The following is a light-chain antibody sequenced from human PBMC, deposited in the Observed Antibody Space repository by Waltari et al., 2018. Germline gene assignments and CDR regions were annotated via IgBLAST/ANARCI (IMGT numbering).Light chain of an antibody. V-gene: IGLV1-44*01. Sequence: QSVLTQPPSASGTPGQRVTISCSGSFSSIGSTAVNWYQQLPGTAPNLLIYTNSQRPSVVPDRFSGSKSGTSASLVISGLQSEDEADYYCAAWDDSLNGWVFGGGTKLTVL. CDR1: FSSIGSTA. CDR2: TNS. J-gene: IGLJ3*02. CDR3: AAWDDSLNGWV.